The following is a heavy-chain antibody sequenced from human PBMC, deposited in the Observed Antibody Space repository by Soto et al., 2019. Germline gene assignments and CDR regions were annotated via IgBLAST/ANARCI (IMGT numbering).Heavy chain of an antibody. J-gene: IGHJ2*01. CDR3: VRTKSVIAKYWYFDL. Sequence: ASVKVSCKASGYTFTSYDINWVRQATGQGLEWLGWMNPNSGNTGYPQKLQGRVTMTRSNSISTAYMELSSLTSEDTAVYYCVRTKSVIAKYWYFDLWGRGTQVTFSS. CDR2: MNPNSGNT. D-gene: IGHD2-21*01. CDR1: GYTFTSYD. V-gene: IGHV1-8*01.